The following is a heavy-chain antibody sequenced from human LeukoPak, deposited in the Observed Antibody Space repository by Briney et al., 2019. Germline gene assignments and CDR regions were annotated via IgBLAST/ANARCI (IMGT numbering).Heavy chain of an antibody. V-gene: IGHV3-30-3*01. J-gene: IGHJ4*02. Sequence: GRSLRLSCAASGFTFSSYAMHWVRQAPGKGLEWVAVKSYDGSNKYYADSVKGRFTISRDNSKNTLYLQMNSLRAEDTAVYYCARDLMQTTVTTDYFDYWGQGTLVTVSS. CDR2: KSYDGSNK. D-gene: IGHD4-17*01. CDR1: GFTFSSYA. CDR3: ARDLMQTTVTTDYFDY.